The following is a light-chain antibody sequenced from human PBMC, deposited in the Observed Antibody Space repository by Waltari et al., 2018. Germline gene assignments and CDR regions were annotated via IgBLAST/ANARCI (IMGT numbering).Light chain of an antibody. J-gene: IGKJ1*01. V-gene: IGKV3-20*01. CDR3: QQHGTLPAT. CDR2: RAS. Sequence: EIVLTQSPGTASLSPGERVTLSCRASQSVGRSSLAWCQQKPGQAPRRVIYRASRRATGIPDRFSGSGSGTDFSLTISRLEPEDFAVYYCQQHGTLPATFGQGTKVEIK. CDR1: QSVGRSS.